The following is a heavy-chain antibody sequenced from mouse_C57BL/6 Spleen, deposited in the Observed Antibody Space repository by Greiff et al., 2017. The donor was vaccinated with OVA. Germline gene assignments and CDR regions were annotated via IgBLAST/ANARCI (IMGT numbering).Heavy chain of an antibody. CDR3: ARGPPDYYAMDY. V-gene: IGHV2-2*01. CDR2: IWSGGST. CDR1: GFSLTSYG. J-gene: IGHJ4*01. Sequence: QVQLQQSGPGLVQPSQSLSITCTVSGFSLTSYGVHWVRQSPGKGLEWLGVIWSGGSTDYNAAFISRLSISKDNSKSQVFFKMNSLQADDTAIYYCARGPPDYYAMDYWGQGTSVTVSS.